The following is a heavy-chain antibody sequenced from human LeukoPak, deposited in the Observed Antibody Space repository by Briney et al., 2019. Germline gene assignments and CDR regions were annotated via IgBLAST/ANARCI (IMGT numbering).Heavy chain of an antibody. V-gene: IGHV1-69*13. CDR1: GGTFSSYA. Sequence: SVKVSCKASGGTFSSYAISWVRQAPGQGLEWMGGIIPIFGTANYAQKFQGRVTITADESTSTAYMELSSLRSEDTAVYYCARDGYCSGGSCYSEDAFDIWGQGTMVTVSS. J-gene: IGHJ3*02. D-gene: IGHD2-15*01. CDR2: IIPIFGTA. CDR3: ARDGYCSGGSCYSEDAFDI.